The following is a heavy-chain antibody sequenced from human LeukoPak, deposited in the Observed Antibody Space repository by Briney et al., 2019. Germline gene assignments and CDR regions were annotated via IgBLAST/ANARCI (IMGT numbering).Heavy chain of an antibody. CDR2: ISAYNGNT. CDR3: AREYYDFWSGYYGMQSYYYMDV. Sequence: ASVKVSCKASGYTFTSYGISWVRQAPGQGLEWMGWISAYNGNTNYAQKLQGRVTMTTDTSTSTAYMELRSLRSDDTAVYYCAREYYDFWSGYYGMQSYYYMDVWGKGATVTVSS. CDR1: GYTFTSYG. J-gene: IGHJ6*03. D-gene: IGHD3-3*01. V-gene: IGHV1-18*01.